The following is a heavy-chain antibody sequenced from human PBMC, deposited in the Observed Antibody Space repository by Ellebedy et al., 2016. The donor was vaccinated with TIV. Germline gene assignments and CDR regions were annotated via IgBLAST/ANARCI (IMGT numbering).Heavy chain of an antibody. J-gene: IGHJ6*02. V-gene: IGHV1-18*01. Sequence: ASVKVSXKASGYTFTSSGISWVRRAPGQGLEWMGWFNGHSGQINYAQKFQGRVTMTIDTSTSTAYMELRSLTSDDTAVYFCARGLNDMDVWGQGTTVTVSS. CDR3: ARGLNDMDV. CDR2: FNGHSGQI. CDR1: GYTFTSSG.